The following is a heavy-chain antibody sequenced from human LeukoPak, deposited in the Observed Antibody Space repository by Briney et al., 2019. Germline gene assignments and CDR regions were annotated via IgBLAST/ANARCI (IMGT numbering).Heavy chain of an antibody. Sequence: PSETLSVTCTVSGDSISSSPYYWGWIRQPPGKGLEWIGSISNSWSTYYNTSLRSRLTLSVDTAKNQFSLKLNSVTAADTAVYYCARHRWNDEFYFDYWGQGTLVTVSS. J-gene: IGHJ4*02. CDR3: ARHRWNDEFYFDY. CDR1: GDSISSSPYY. CDR2: ISNSWST. D-gene: IGHD1-1*01. V-gene: IGHV4-39*01.